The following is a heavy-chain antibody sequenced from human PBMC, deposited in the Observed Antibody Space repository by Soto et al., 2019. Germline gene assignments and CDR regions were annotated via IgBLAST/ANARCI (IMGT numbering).Heavy chain of an antibody. Sequence: SVKVSCKASGGTFSSYAISWVRQAPGQGLEWMGGIIPIFGTANYAQKFQGRVTITANESTSTAYMELSSLRSEDTAVYYCARDKGIAARPNYFDYWGQGTLVTVSS. D-gene: IGHD6-6*01. CDR1: GGTFSSYA. CDR3: ARDKGIAARPNYFDY. CDR2: IIPIFGTA. V-gene: IGHV1-69*13. J-gene: IGHJ4*02.